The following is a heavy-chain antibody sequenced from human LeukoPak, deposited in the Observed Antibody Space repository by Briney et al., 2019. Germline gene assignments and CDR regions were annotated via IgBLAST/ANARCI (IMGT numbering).Heavy chain of an antibody. CDR2: FNPNGGGT. D-gene: IGHD6-19*01. V-gene: IGHV1-2*02. CDR1: GYTFTGYY. Sequence: ASVKVSCKASGYTFTGYYMHWVRQAPGQGLEWMGWFNPNGGGTNYAQKFQGRVTLTRDTSISTAYMEVNSLESDDTAVYYCARENNSGWYRKAAFDYWGQGTLVTVTS. CDR3: ARENNSGWYRKAAFDY. J-gene: IGHJ4*02.